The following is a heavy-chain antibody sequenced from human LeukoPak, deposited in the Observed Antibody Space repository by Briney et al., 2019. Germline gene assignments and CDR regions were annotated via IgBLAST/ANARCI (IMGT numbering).Heavy chain of an antibody. V-gene: IGHV6-1*01. CDR3: AREQMGFDY. D-gene: IGHD2-8*01. CDR1: GDSVSSNSAA. CDR2: TYYRSKWFY. J-gene: IGHJ4*02. Sequence: SQTLSLTCDISGDSVSSNSAAWTGISQSPSRGLEWLGRTYYRSKWFYEYGLSVKSRITFKSDTSKNQFSLQLNSVTPEDTAVYYCAREQMGFDYWGQGTLVTVSS.